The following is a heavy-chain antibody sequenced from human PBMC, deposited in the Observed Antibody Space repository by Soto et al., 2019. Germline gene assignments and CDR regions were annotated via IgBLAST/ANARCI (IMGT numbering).Heavy chain of an antibody. CDR3: ARGIYYYDSRLDV. J-gene: IGHJ4*02. CDR2: IYYSGTT. CDR1: GGSISSYY. D-gene: IGHD3-22*01. V-gene: IGHV4-59*01. Sequence: PSETLSLTCTVAGGSISSYYWSWIRQPPGKGLEWIGNIYYSGTTNYNPSLKSRLTISVDTSKNQFSLKLSSVTAADTAVYFCARGIYYYDSRLDVWGQGTLVTGSS.